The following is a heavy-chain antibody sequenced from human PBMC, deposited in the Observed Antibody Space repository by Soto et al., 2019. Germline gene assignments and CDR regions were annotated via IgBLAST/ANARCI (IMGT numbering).Heavy chain of an antibody. J-gene: IGHJ4*02. D-gene: IGHD2-2*01. CDR1: GFTFSSYW. V-gene: IGHV3-7*01. CDR3: ARIRAEGSNSGCYRDFDY. Sequence: GGSLRLSCVASGFTFSSYWMSWVRQAPGKGLEWVANIKQDGSEKKYLDSVKGRFTMSRDNAKNSLYLEMSSLRAEDTAVYYCARIRAEGSNSGCYRDFDYWGQGTLVTVSS. CDR2: IKQDGSEK.